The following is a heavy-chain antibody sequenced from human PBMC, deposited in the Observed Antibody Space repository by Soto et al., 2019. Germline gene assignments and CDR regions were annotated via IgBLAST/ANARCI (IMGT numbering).Heavy chain of an antibody. CDR2: IYTSGST. J-gene: IGHJ5*02. V-gene: IGHV4-4*07. Sequence: SETLSLTCTVSGGSISSYYWSWIRQPAGKGLEWIGRIYTSGSTNYNPSLKSRVTMSVDTSKNQFSLKLSSVTAADTAVYYCARVFSHRYYYDSSGYSNWLDPWGQGTLVTVSS. CDR1: GGSISSYY. D-gene: IGHD3-22*01. CDR3: ARVFSHRYYYDSSGYSNWLDP.